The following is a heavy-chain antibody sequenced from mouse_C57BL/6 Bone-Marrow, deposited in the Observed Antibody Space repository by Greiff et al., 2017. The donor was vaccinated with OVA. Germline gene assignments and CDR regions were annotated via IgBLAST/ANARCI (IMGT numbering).Heavy chain of an antibody. CDR2: IWSGGST. CDR3: DKKGIYDGYYAMDY. Sequence: QVQLQQSGPGLVQPSQSLSITCTVSGFSLTSYGVHWVRQPPGKGLEWLGVIWSGGSTDYNAAFISRLSISKDNSKSQVFFKMNSLQADDTAIYYCDKKGIYDGYYAMDYWGQGTSVTVSS. CDR1: GFSLTSYG. V-gene: IGHV2-4*01. J-gene: IGHJ4*01. D-gene: IGHD2-3*01.